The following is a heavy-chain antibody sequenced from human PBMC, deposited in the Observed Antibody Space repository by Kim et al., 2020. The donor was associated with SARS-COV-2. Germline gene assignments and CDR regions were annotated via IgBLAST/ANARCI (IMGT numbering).Heavy chain of an antibody. Sequence: GGSLRLSCAASGFAFGSYTMNWVRHFPGKGLEWVSGISASGGSTYYADSVKGRFTISRDRSKKTLYLQMDSLRVEDTALYYCAKDRGWGFGLNGMDVWGQGTTVTVSS. J-gene: IGHJ6*02. CDR3: AKDRGWGFGLNGMDV. V-gene: IGHV3-23*01. D-gene: IGHD3-10*01. CDR1: GFAFGSYT. CDR2: ISASGGST.